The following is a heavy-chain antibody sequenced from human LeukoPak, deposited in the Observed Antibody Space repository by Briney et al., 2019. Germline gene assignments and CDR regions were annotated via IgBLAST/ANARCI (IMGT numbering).Heavy chain of an antibody. D-gene: IGHD3-3*01. CDR2: IRYDGSNK. Sequence: GGSLRLSCAASGFTFSSYGMHWVRQAPGKGLEWVAFIRYDGSNKYYADSVKGRFTISRDNSKNTLYLQMNSLRAEDTAVYYCAKGRPYYDFWSGSPPPYMDVWGKGTTVTVSS. CDR1: GFTFSSYG. J-gene: IGHJ6*03. CDR3: AKGRPYYDFWSGSPPPYMDV. V-gene: IGHV3-30*02.